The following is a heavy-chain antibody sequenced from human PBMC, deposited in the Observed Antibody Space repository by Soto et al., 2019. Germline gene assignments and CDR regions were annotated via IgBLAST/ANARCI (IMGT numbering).Heavy chain of an antibody. J-gene: IGHJ6*02. CDR1: GFTFGDYA. CDR2: IRSKAYGGTT. V-gene: IGHV3-49*03. Sequence: GGSLRLSCTASGFTFGDYAMSWFRQAPGKGLEWVGFIRSKAYGGTTEYAASVKGRFTISRDDSKSIAYLQMNSLKTEDTAVYYCTRDQELGYSVPAAINPQYYGMDVWGQGTTVTVSS. D-gene: IGHD2-2*01. CDR3: TRDQELGYSVPAAINPQYYGMDV.